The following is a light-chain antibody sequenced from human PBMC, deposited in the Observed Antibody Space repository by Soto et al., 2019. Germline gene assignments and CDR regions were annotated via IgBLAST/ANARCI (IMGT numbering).Light chain of an antibody. Sequence: ETVMTQSPATLSVTPGERATLSCRASQSVTSNLAWYQQKPGQAPRLLIYGASTRATGTPARFSGSGSGTEFTLTISSMQSEAFAVYYCQQYNNWPPITFGQGTRLEIK. CDR2: GAS. CDR1: QSVTSN. V-gene: IGKV3-15*01. J-gene: IGKJ5*01. CDR3: QQYNNWPPIT.